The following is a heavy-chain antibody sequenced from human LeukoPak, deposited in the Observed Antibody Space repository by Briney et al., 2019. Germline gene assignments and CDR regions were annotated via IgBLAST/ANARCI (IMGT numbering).Heavy chain of an antibody. CDR3: ARTTSGYYRIDY. V-gene: IGHV1-2*02. J-gene: IGHJ4*02. Sequence: ASVKVSCKASGYTFTGYYIHWVRQAPGQGLEWMGWINPNSGGTNYAQKFQGRVTMTRDRSISTAYMELSRLRSDDTAVYYCARTTSGYYRIDYWGQGTLVTVSS. CDR1: GYTFTGYY. CDR2: INPNSGGT. D-gene: IGHD3-22*01.